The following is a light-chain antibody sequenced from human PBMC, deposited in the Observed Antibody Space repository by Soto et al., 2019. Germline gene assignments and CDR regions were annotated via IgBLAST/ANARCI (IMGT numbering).Light chain of an antibody. V-gene: IGKV3-15*01. Sequence: EIVLTQSPATLSVSPGERATLSCRASQSVSGNLAWYQQRPGQAPRLLIYDTSTRATGVPARFSGSGSGTEFTLTISSLQSEDFALYYCQQFNNWPLTFGRGTKVDIK. CDR2: DTS. CDR1: QSVSGN. CDR3: QQFNNWPLT. J-gene: IGKJ4*01.